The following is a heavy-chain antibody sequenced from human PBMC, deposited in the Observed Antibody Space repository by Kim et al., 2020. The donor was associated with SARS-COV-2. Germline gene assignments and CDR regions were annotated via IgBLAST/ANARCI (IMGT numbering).Heavy chain of an antibody. CDR2: ISYDGSNK. CDR1: GFTFSSYA. CDR3: ARDIYDSSGSY. D-gene: IGHD3-22*01. Sequence: GGSLRLSCAASGFTFSSYAMHWVRQAPGKGLEWVAVISYDGSNKYYADSVKGRFTISRDNSKNTLYLQMNSLRAEDTAVYYCARDIYDSSGSYWGQGTLVTVSS. J-gene: IGHJ4*02. V-gene: IGHV3-30*04.